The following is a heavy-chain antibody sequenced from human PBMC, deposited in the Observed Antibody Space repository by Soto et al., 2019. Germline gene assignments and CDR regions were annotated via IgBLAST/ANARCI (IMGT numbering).Heavy chain of an antibody. Sequence: EVQLVESGGGLVQPGGSLRLSGALSGFTFSSYWMSWFRQAPGRGLEWVATIAHDGSEKFYVDSVKGRFTISRDNTKNSLYLQMNSLRAEDTAVYYCARESNAHFDYWGQGTMVTVSS. D-gene: IGHD7-27*01. J-gene: IGHJ4*02. CDR1: GFTFSSYW. CDR3: ARESNAHFDY. V-gene: IGHV3-7*01. CDR2: IAHDGSEK.